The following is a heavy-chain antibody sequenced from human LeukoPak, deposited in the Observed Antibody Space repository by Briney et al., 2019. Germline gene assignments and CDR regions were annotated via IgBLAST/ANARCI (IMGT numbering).Heavy chain of an antibody. CDR1: GFTFTNYW. Sequence: GGSLRLSCAAPGFTFTNYWMHWVRQVPGMGLVWVSHINHDGSSTNYADSVKGRFTISRDNAKNSLFLQMNSLRAEDTAVYFCARWGSGDSFDIWGQGTMVTVSS. CDR3: ARWGSGDSFDI. J-gene: IGHJ3*02. CDR2: INHDGSST. D-gene: IGHD3-10*01. V-gene: IGHV3-74*01.